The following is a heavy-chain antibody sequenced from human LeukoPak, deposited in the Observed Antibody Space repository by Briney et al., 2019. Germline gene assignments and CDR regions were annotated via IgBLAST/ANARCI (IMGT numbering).Heavy chain of an antibody. CDR1: GFTVSEKY. V-gene: IGHV3-66*01. CDR2: IYSGGGT. Sequence: PGGSLRLSCVASGFTVSEKYMTWVRQAPGKGLEWVSSIYSGGGTYYADSVKGRFTISRDNSKNTLNLQMNSPRTEDTAVYYCATEAGVDWGQGTLVTVSS. CDR3: ATEAGVD. J-gene: IGHJ4*02. D-gene: IGHD6-13*01.